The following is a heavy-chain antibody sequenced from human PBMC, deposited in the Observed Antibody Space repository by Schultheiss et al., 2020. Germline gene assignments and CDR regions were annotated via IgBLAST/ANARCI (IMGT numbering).Heavy chain of an antibody. CDR1: GGSISSYY. V-gene: IGHV4-4*07. J-gene: IGHJ3*02. Sequence: SETLSLTCTVSGGSISSYYWSWIRQPAGKGLEWIGRIYTSGSTNYNPSLKSRVTMSVDTSKNQFSLKLSSVTAADTAVYYCASHRFYDSSGYYAPIYAFDIWGQGTMVTVSS. CDR3: ASHRFYDSSGYYAPIYAFDI. D-gene: IGHD3-22*01. CDR2: IYTSGST.